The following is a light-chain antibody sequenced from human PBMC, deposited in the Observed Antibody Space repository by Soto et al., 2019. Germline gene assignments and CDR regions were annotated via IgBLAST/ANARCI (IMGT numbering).Light chain of an antibody. CDR3: EEYHRPPFT. Sequence: DIQMTQSPSSLSASVGDTVTITCRASQGISSSLAWYQQRSGKVPDLLIYAASTLQSGVPSHFSGSGSGTDFTLTISSLQPEDVATYYCEEYHRPPFTFGLGTKVEIK. CDR2: AAS. J-gene: IGKJ3*01. V-gene: IGKV1-27*01. CDR1: QGISSS.